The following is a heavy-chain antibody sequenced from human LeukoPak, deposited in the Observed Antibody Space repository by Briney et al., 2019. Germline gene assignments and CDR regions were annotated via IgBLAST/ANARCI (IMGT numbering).Heavy chain of an antibody. D-gene: IGHD6-13*01. CDR3: ARGSWAAAAHFDY. CDR1: GGSFSGYY. Sequence: SENLSLTCAVYGGSFSGYYWSWIRQPPGKGLEWIGEINHSRSTNYNPSLKSRVTISVDTSKNQFSLKLSSVTAADTAVYYCARGSWAAAAHFDYWGQGTLVTVSS. CDR2: INHSRST. V-gene: IGHV4-34*01. J-gene: IGHJ4*02.